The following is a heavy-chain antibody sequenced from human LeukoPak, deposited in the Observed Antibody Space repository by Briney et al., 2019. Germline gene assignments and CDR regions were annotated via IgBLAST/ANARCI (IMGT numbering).Heavy chain of an antibody. CDR2: ISYDGSKK. CDR1: GFTFRSYV. Sequence: GGSLRLSCAASGFTFRSYVRHWVRQAPGKGLDWVASISYDGSKKFYADSVKGRFTVSRDNSKNTLYLQMNSLRPEDTSVYYCALDKVAVGDYWGQGTLVTVSS. V-gene: IGHV3-30*03. J-gene: IGHJ4*02. CDR3: ALDKVAVGDY. D-gene: IGHD6-19*01.